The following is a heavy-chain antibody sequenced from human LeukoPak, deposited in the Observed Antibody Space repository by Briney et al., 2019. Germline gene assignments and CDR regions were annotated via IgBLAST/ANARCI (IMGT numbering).Heavy chain of an antibody. CDR1: GFTFSSYA. CDR2: ISYDGSNK. J-gene: IGHJ5*02. D-gene: IGHD2-2*02. Sequence: GGSLRLSCAASGFTFSSYAMSWVRRAPGKGLEWVTVISYDGSNKSYADSVKGRSTISRDNSKNTLYLQMNSLRAEDTAVYYCARSGFCSSSSCYMGFDPWGQGTLVTVSS. V-gene: IGHV3-30*01. CDR3: ARSGFCSSSSCYMGFDP.